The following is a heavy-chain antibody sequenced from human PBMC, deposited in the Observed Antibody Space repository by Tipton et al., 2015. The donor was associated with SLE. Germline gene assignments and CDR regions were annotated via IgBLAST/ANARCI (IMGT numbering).Heavy chain of an antibody. CDR2: ISRDGSNT. CDR1: GFTFSSHW. CDR3: TRDWVNLAFDI. D-gene: IGHD1-14*01. V-gene: IGHV3-74*01. J-gene: IGHJ3*02. Sequence: SLRLSCAASGFTFSSHWMYWVRQAPGKGLVWVSRISRDGSNTYYADSVEGRFTISRDNAKNTLYLQMNSLRDEDTAVYYCTRDWVNLAFDIWGQGTMVTVSS.